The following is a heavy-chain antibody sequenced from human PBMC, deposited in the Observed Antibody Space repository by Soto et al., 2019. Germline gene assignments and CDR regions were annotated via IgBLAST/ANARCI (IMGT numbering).Heavy chain of an antibody. V-gene: IGHV4-30-4*01. Sequence: QVQLQESGPGLVKPSQTLTLRCTVSGGSISSGDYYWSWIRQPPGKGLECIGYIYYSGSTYYNPSLKSRVTISVDTSKNQFSLKLSSVTTADTAVYYCASRKSSPYFDYWGQGTLVTVSS. D-gene: IGHD3-10*01. CDR1: GGSISSGDYY. CDR2: IYYSGST. CDR3: ASRKSSPYFDY. J-gene: IGHJ4*02.